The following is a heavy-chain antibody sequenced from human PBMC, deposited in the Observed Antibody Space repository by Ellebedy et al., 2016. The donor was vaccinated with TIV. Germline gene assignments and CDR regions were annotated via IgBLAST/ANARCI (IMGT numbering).Heavy chain of an antibody. J-gene: IGHJ4*02. D-gene: IGHD4-17*01. Sequence: ASVKVSCKASGYTFTSYSMRWVRQAPGQGLEWMGWINPNSGGTNYAQKFQGWVTMTRDTSISTAYMELSRLRSDDTAVYYCARDGAVTTVFDYWGQGTLVTVSS. V-gene: IGHV1-2*04. CDR1: GYTFTSYS. CDR2: INPNSGGT. CDR3: ARDGAVTTVFDY.